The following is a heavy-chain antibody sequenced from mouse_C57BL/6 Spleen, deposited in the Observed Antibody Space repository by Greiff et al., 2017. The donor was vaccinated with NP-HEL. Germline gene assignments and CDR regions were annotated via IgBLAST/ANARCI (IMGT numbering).Heavy chain of an antibody. D-gene: IGHD4-1*01. CDR1: GYTFTSYW. CDR3: ARGTGPYFDY. Sequence: QVQLKQPGAELVRPGTSVKLSCKASGYTFTSYWMHWVKQRPGQGLEWIGVIDPSDSYTNYNQKFKGKATLTVDTSSSTAYMQLSSLTSEDSAVYYCARGTGPYFDYWGQGTTLTVSS. V-gene: IGHV1-59*01. J-gene: IGHJ2*01. CDR2: IDPSDSYT.